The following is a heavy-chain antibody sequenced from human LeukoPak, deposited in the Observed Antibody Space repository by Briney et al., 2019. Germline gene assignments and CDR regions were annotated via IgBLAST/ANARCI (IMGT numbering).Heavy chain of an antibody. CDR1: GFTFSSYS. CDR3: AKGDWGGAVYMGIVY. V-gene: IGHV3-23*01. Sequence: GGSLRLSCAASGFTFSSYSMSWVRQAPGKGLEWVSAISGSGGSTYYADSVKGRFTISRDNSKNTLYLQMNSLRAEDTAVYYCAKGDWGGAVYMGIVYWGQGTLVTVSS. J-gene: IGHJ4*02. CDR2: ISGSGGST. D-gene: IGHD1-26*01.